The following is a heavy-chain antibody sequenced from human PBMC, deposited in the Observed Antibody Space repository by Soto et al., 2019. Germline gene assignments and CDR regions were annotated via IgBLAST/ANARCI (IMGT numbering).Heavy chain of an antibody. D-gene: IGHD7-27*01. CDR2: INPGNGNT. J-gene: IGHJ4*02. CDR3: ARHPPLTGDALDY. Sequence: ASVKVSCKASGYSFISSDFNWVRQAPGQRLEWMGWINPGNGNTKYSQKFQGRITITRDTSASTAYMELSSLRSEDTSVYYCARHPPLTGDALDYWGQGTLVTVSS. V-gene: IGHV1-3*01. CDR1: GYSFISSD.